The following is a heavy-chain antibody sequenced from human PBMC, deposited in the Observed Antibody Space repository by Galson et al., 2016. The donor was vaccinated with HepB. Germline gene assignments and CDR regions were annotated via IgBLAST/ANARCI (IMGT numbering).Heavy chain of an antibody. J-gene: IGHJ4*02. Sequence: SLRLSCAASGFTFSNAWMSWVRQAPGKGLEWVAVIWFDVSFDQYGDSVKGRFTISKDNSKNRLYLQMNNLRVEDTGVYYCSTGSLTAASDFGYWGQGTQVTVSS. CDR2: IWFDVSFD. D-gene: IGHD3-10*01. V-gene: IGHV3-33*08. CDR3: STGSLTAASDFGY. CDR1: GFTFSNAW.